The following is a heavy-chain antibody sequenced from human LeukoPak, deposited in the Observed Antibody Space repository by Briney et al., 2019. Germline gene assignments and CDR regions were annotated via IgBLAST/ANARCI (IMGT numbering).Heavy chain of an antibody. V-gene: IGHV3-9*01. J-gene: IGHJ4*02. D-gene: IGHD5-18*01. CDR3: AEGPPGFWIQLWYFDY. Sequence: GGSLRLSCAASGFTFADNAMHWVRQAPGKGLEWVSSISRNSANIGYADSVKGRFTISRDNAKDSLYLQMNSLRDDDTALYYCAEGPPGFWIQLWYFDYWGQGTLVTVSS. CDR1: GFTFADNA. CDR2: ISRNSANI.